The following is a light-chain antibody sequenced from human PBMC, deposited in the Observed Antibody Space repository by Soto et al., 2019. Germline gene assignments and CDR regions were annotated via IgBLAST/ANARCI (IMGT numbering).Light chain of an antibody. CDR1: QSIRSW. V-gene: IGKV1-5*03. CDR3: QQYDSYST. J-gene: IGKJ4*01. Sequence: DIQMTQFPSTLSASVGDRVTITCRASQSIRSWWAWYQQKPGKAPNLLIYKASSLPSGVPSRFSGSGYGTEFTLTISSLQPDDIATYYCQQYDSYSTFGGGTKVQIK. CDR2: KAS.